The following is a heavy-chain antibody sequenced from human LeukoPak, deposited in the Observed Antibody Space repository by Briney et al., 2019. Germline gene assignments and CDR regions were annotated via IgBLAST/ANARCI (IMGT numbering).Heavy chain of an antibody. V-gene: IGHV3-7*04. D-gene: IGHD4-17*01. CDR2: IKHDGSEK. CDR3: DRDRGDYHYFDY. Sequence: GGSLRLSCAVVGFTLVTTGMSSARQAPGKGLEWVANIKHDGSEKYYVDSVKGRFTISRDNAKTSLYLQMNNLRGEDTAVYYCDRDRGDYHYFDYWGQGTLVTVSS. J-gene: IGHJ4*02. CDR1: GFTLVTTG.